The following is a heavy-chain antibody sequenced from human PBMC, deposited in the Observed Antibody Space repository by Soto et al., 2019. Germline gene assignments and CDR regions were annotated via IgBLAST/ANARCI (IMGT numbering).Heavy chain of an antibody. CDR1: GYTFSTYG. V-gene: IGHV1-18*04. J-gene: IGHJ4*02. Sequence: QVHLVQSGAELKKPGASVKVSCRASGYTFSTYGISWVRQAPGQGLEWMGWISPYNGVTKYAQKVQVRVIMTTDTSTSTAYMELKSLRSDDTAVYFCARMGGAVITDLDYWGLGTLVIVSS. CDR3: ARMGGAVITDLDY. CDR2: ISPYNGVT. D-gene: IGHD3-22*01.